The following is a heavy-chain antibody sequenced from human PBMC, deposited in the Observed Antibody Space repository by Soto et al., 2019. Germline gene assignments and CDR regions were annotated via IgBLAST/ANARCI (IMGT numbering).Heavy chain of an antibody. V-gene: IGHV3-23*01. Sequence: PGGSLRLSCAASGFTFSNYAMSWVRQAPGKGLEWVSTLSGGGGDTYSADSVKGRFTISRDNSKNTLFLQMNSLRAEDTAIYYCAKALIAPYYYYGMDVWGQGTTVTVSS. CDR2: LSGGGGDT. J-gene: IGHJ6*02. CDR3: AKALIAPYYYYGMDV. CDR1: GFTFSNYA.